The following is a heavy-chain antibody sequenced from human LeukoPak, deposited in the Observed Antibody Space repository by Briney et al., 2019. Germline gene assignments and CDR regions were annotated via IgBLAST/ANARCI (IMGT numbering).Heavy chain of an antibody. CDR2: IIPIFGTA. CDR3: ARAVTYYYDSSGSADAFDI. D-gene: IGHD3-22*01. J-gene: IGHJ3*02. CDR1: GGTFSSYA. Sequence: SVKVSCKASGGTFSSYAISWVRQAPGQGLEWMGRIIPIFGTANYAQKFQGRVTITTDESTSTAYMELSSLRSEDAVVYYCARAVTYYYDSSGSADAFDIWGQGTMVTVSS. V-gene: IGHV1-69*05.